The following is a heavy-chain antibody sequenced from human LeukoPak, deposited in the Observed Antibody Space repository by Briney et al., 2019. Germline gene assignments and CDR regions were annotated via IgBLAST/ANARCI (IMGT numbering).Heavy chain of an antibody. CDR1: GYTFTGYY. Sequence: ASVKVSCKASGYTFTGYYMHWVRQAPGQGLEWMGWINPNSGGTNYAQKFQGRVTMTRDTSISTAYMELSRLRSDDTAVYYCARDPKIIAVAGDWYFDLWGRGTLVTVSS. CDR3: ARDPKIIAVAGDWYFDL. J-gene: IGHJ2*01. D-gene: IGHD6-19*01. V-gene: IGHV1-2*02. CDR2: INPNSGGT.